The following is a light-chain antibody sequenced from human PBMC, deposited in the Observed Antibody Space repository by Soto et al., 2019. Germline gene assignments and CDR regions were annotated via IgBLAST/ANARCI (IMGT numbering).Light chain of an antibody. J-gene: IGKJ4*01. CDR1: QTVGSN. V-gene: IGKV3D-15*01. Sequence: EIVMTQSPATLSVSPGERATLSCRASQTVGSNLAWYQQKRGQAPRLLIYDASTRATGIPARFSGSGSGTEFTLTISRLEPEDFAVYYCQQYGSSPPLSFGGGTKVDIK. CDR2: DAS. CDR3: QQYGSSPPLS.